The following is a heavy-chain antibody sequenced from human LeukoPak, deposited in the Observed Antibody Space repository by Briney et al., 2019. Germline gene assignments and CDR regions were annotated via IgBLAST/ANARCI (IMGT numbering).Heavy chain of an antibody. CDR1: GFTFSSYA. CDR2: ISYDGSNK. CDR3: AKGGWIVDYYYYYYMDV. V-gene: IGHV3-30*04. J-gene: IGHJ6*03. D-gene: IGHD5-12*01. Sequence: GGSLRLSCAASGFTFSSYAMHWVRQAPGKGVEWVAVISYDGSNKYYADSVKGRFTISRDNSKNTLYLQMNSLRAEDTAVYYCAKGGWIVDYYYYYYMDVWGKGTTVTVSS.